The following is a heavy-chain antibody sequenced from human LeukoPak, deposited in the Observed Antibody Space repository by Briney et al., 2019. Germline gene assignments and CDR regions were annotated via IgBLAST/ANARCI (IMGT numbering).Heavy chain of an antibody. D-gene: IGHD3-9*01. V-gene: IGHV4-4*02. CDR3: GETDIYFNPIDY. CDR1: GVSISSSEW. J-gene: IGHJ4*02. CDR2: IHRDGRT. Sequence: PSETLSLTCAVSGVSISSSEWWIWVRQPPGQGLEWIGEIHRDGRTRYNPSLKSRVTMSIDYSKNQFSLKVSSVTAADTAIYYCGETDIYFNPIDYWGPGSLVTVSS.